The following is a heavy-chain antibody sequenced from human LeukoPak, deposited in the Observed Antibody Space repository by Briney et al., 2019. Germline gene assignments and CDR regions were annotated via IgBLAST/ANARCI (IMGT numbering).Heavy chain of an antibody. Sequence: SETLSLTCTVSGGSISSSSYYWGWIRQPPGKGLEWIGSIYYSGSTYYNPSLKSRVTISVDTSKNQFSLKPSSVTAADTAVYFCAREVAGTPWIDYWGQGTLVTVSS. D-gene: IGHD6-19*01. CDR1: GGSISSSSYY. V-gene: IGHV4-39*02. CDR2: IYYSGST. CDR3: AREVAGTPWIDY. J-gene: IGHJ4*02.